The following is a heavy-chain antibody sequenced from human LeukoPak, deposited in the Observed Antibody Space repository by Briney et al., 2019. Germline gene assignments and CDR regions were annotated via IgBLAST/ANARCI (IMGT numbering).Heavy chain of an antibody. D-gene: IGHD1-26*01. Sequence: GASVKVSCKASGYTFTGYYMHWVRQAPGQGLEWMGWINPNSGGTDYAQKFQGRVTMTRDTSISTAYMELSSLRSEDTAVYYCARASGRLRYWGQGTLVTVSS. CDR2: INPNSGGT. J-gene: IGHJ4*02. CDR1: GYTFTGYY. V-gene: IGHV1-2*02. CDR3: ARASGRLRY.